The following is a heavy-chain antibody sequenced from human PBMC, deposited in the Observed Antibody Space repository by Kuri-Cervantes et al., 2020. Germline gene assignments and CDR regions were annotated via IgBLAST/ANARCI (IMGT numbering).Heavy chain of an antibody. V-gene: IGHV4-39*01. Sequence: ESLKISCTVSGGSISSSSYYWGWIRQPPGKGLEWIGSIYYSGSTYYNPSLKSRVTISVDTSKNQFSLMLSSVTAADTAIYYCVAEGGMVVAAIPGWFDPWGQGILVTVSS. D-gene: IGHD2-15*01. J-gene: IGHJ5*02. CDR2: IYYSGST. CDR1: GGSISSSSYY. CDR3: VAEGGMVVAAIPGWFDP.